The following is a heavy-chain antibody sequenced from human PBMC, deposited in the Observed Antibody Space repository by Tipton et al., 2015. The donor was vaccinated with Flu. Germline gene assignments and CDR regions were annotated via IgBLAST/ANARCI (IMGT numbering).Heavy chain of an antibody. CDR2: IGGSGKTI. Sequence: SLRLSCAASGFTLSTYEMNWVRQAPGKGLEWVSYIGGSGKTIYYADSVKGRFTISRDNAKNSLYLQMNSLRAEDTAVYYCVRDRWELPYLFDFWGQGTLVTVSS. J-gene: IGHJ4*02. CDR3: VRDRWELPYLFDF. D-gene: IGHD1-26*01. V-gene: IGHV3-48*03. CDR1: GFTLSTYE.